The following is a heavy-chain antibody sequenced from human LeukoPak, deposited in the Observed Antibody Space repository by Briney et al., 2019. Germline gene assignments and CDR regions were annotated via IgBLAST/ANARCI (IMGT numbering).Heavy chain of an antibody. CDR3: AKGKYCTNGVCSHDY. CDR1: GFTFSSHA. CDR2: ISGSGGST. Sequence: GGSLRLSCAASGFTFSSHAMSWVRQAPGKGLEWVSAISGSGGSTYYADSVKGRFTISRDNSKNTLYLQMNSLRAEDTAVYYCAKGKYCTNGVCSHDYWGQGTLVTVSS. J-gene: IGHJ4*02. D-gene: IGHD2-8*01. V-gene: IGHV3-23*01.